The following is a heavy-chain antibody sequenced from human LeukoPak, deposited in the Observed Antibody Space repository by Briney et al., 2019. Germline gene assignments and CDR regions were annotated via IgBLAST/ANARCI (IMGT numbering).Heavy chain of an antibody. CDR2: MNPNSGNT. D-gene: IGHD1-1*01. CDR3: ARGTEYYFDY. V-gene: IGHV1-8*03. CDR1: GYTFTSYD. Sequence: ASVKVSCKASGYTFTSYDINWVRQATGQGLEWMGWMNPNSGNTGYAQKFQGRVTITRDTSTSTVYMELSSLRSEDTAVYYCARGTEYYFDYWGQGTLVTVSS. J-gene: IGHJ4*02.